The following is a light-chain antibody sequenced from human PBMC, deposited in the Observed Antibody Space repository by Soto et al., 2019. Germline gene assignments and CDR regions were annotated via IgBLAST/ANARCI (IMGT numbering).Light chain of an antibody. Sequence: QSVLIQPPSASGTPGQRVTVSCSGGSSNIGSYTVNWYQQLPGAAPKLLIYSNSQRPSGVPDRFSASKSGTSASLAISGLQSEDEAEYYCAAWDDSLNGDVFGPGTKVTVL. V-gene: IGLV1-44*01. CDR1: SSNIGSYT. CDR3: AAWDDSLNGDV. CDR2: SNS. J-gene: IGLJ1*01.